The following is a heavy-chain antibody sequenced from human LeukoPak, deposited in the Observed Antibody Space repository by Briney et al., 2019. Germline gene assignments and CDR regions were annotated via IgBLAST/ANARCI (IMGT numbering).Heavy chain of an antibody. D-gene: IGHD6-19*01. CDR2: ISGSGGST. J-gene: IGHJ4*02. V-gene: IGHV3-23*01. CDR1: GFTFSSYA. CDR3: GRPTVPTQRSSGWAY. Sequence: GGSLRLSSAASGFTFSSYAMSWVRQAPGKGLEWVSAISGSGGSTYYADSVKGRFTISRDNSKNTLYLQMNSLRAEDTAVYYCGRPTVPTQRSSGWAYWGQGTLVTVSS.